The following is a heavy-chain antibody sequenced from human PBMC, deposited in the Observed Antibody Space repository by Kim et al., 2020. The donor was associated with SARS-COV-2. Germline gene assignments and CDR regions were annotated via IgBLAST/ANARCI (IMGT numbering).Heavy chain of an antibody. D-gene: IGHD6-13*01. J-gene: IGHJ4*02. CDR3: AAAGYY. V-gene: IGHV3-48*02. Sequence: TSSSTIDYAESVKGRFTISRDNAKNSVYLQMNSLRDEDTAVYYCAAAGYYWGQGILVTVSS. CDR2: TSSSTI.